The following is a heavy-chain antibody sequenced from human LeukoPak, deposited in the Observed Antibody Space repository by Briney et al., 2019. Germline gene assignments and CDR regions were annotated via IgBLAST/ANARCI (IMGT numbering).Heavy chain of an antibody. CDR2: ISHRVNT. CDR3: ARGGYYNWDFDF. CDR1: GDSISTSNNY. J-gene: IGHJ4*02. V-gene: IGHV4-39*07. D-gene: IGHD1-20*01. Sequence: SETLSLTCSVSGDSISTSNNYWGWIRQPPGKGLEWIGCISHRVNTYYNPSLKSRVTISTDTSNNLFSLILTSVTAADTALYYCARGGYYNWDFDFWGQGALVTVSS.